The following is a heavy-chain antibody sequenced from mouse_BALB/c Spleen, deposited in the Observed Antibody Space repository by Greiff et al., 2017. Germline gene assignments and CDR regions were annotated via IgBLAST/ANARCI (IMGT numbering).Heavy chain of an antibody. CDR1: GFTFNTYA. CDR3: VRSTMIKGDY. Sequence: EVQLVESGGGLVQPKGSLKLSCAASGFTFNTYAMNWVRQAPGKGLEWVARIRSKSNNYATYYADSVKDRFTISRDDSQSMLYLQMNNLKTEDTAMYYCVRSTMIKGDYWGQGTSVTVSS. CDR2: IRSKSNNYAT. D-gene: IGHD2-4*01. J-gene: IGHJ4*01. V-gene: IGHV10-1*02.